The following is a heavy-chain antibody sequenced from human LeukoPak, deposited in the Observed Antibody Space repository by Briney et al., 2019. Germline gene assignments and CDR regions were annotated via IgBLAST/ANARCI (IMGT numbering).Heavy chain of an antibody. CDR2: IYWDDDK. CDR3: AHSIEDTAMVVNWFDP. Sequence: ESGPTLVKPTQTLTLTCTFSGFSLSTIGVGVGWIRQPPGKALEWLALIYWDDDKRYSPSLKSRLTISKDTSKNQVVLTMTNMDPVDTATYYCAHSIEDTAMVVNWFDPWGQGTLVTVSS. D-gene: IGHD5-18*01. J-gene: IGHJ5*02. CDR1: GFSLSTIGVG. V-gene: IGHV2-5*02.